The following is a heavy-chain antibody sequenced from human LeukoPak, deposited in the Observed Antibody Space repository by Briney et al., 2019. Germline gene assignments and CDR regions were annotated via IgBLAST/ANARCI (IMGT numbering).Heavy chain of an antibody. CDR2: IIPIFGTA. CDR3: ARGKAVVVAPIYYYYYMDV. D-gene: IGHD2-15*01. J-gene: IGHJ6*03. V-gene: IGHV1-69*13. Sequence: ASVKVSCKASGYTFTGYYMHWVRQAPGQGLEWMGGIIPIFGTANYAQKFQGRVTITADESTSTAYMELSSLRSEDTAVYYCARGKAVVVAPIYYYYYMDVWGKGTTVTVSS. CDR1: GYTFTGYY.